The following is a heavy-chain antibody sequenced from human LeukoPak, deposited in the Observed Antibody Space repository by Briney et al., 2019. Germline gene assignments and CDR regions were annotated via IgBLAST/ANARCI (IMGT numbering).Heavy chain of an antibody. D-gene: IGHD3-10*02. CDR1: GFTFSSYG. CDR3: AELGITMIGGV. J-gene: IGHJ6*04. V-gene: IGHV3-48*04. Sequence: GGSLRLSCAASGFTFSSYGMNWARQAPGKGLEWVSYISSSGSTIYYAGSVKGRFTISRDNAKNSLYLQMNSLRAEDTAVYYCAELGITMIGGVWGKGTTVTISS. CDR2: ISSSGSTI.